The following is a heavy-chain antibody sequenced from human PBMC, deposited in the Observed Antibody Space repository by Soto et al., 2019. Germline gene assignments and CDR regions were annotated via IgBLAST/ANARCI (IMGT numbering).Heavy chain of an antibody. D-gene: IGHD3-22*01. CDR1: GGTFSSYA. J-gene: IGHJ4*02. V-gene: IGHV1-69*13. Sequence: ASVKVSCKASGGTFSSYAIDWVRQAPGQGLEWMGGITPLFGTANYAQKFQGKITITADESTSTAYMELRSLRSEDTAVYYCARGVHYDSSGYYYFYWGQGTLVTVSS. CDR2: ITPLFGTA. CDR3: ARGVHYDSSGYYYFY.